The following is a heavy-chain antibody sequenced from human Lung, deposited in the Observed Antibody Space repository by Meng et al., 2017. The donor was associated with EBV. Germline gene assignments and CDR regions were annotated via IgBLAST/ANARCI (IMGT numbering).Heavy chain of an antibody. CDR1: GGSVISGGYY. CDR3: ANAGRFGESLGDY. D-gene: IGHD3-10*01. CDR2: IYYTGSS. Sequence: HVQLQESGPGLVQPSQTLSLTCTVSGGSVISGGYYWSWIRQQPGKGPEWIGYIYYTGSSFYNPSLKSRVTISVDTSKNQFSLNLSSVTAADTAVYYCANAGRFGESLGDYWGQGILVTVSS. V-gene: IGHV4-31*03. J-gene: IGHJ4*02.